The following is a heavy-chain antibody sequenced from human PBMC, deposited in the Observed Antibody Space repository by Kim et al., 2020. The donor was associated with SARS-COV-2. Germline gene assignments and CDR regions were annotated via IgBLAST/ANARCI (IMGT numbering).Heavy chain of an antibody. J-gene: IGHJ4*02. V-gene: IGHV4-39*01. CDR2: IYYSGST. CDR3: ASGVKGKYYYGSGSLNYFDY. D-gene: IGHD3-10*01. Sequence: SETLSLTCTVSGGSISSSSYYWGWIRQPPGKGLERIGSIYYSGSTYYNPSLKSRVTISVDTSKNQFSLKLSSVTAADTAVYYCASGVKGKYYYGSGSLNYFDYWGQGTLVTVSS. CDR1: GGSISSSSYY.